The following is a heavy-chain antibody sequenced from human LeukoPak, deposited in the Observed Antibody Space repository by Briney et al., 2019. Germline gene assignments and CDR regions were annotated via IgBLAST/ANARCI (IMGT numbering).Heavy chain of an antibody. CDR1: GFTFRSYG. CDR2: IGNDGSNK. J-gene: IGHJ4*02. Sequence: PGRSLRLSCVASGFTFRSYGMHWVRQAPGKGLQWVAVIGNDGSNKFYADSVKGRFTISRDNSKNTLYLQMNSLRVEDTAVYFCVKDLSDRDVDYWGQGTLVTVSS. V-gene: IGHV3-33*06. D-gene: IGHD2-21*02. CDR3: VKDLSDRDVDY.